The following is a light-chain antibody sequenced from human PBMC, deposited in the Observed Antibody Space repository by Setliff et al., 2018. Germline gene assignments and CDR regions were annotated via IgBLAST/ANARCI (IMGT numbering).Light chain of an antibody. J-gene: IGLJ2*01. CDR1: STDVGAGNH. Sequence: QSALTQPASMSGSPGQSITISCTGTSTDVGAGNHVSWYQQSPGKAPKLLLSDVNNRPSGVSGRFSGSKSGNTASLTISGLQAEDEAVYYCSSNTNSATLFVFGGGTKVTVL. V-gene: IGLV2-14*01. CDR3: SSNTNSATLFV. CDR2: DVN.